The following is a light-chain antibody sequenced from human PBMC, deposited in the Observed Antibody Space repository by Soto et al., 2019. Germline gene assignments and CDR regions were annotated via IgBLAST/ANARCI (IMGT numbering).Light chain of an antibody. CDR2: DAS. CDR1: QSASGY. CDR3: QQRSNWPSMYT. J-gene: IGKJ2*01. Sequence: EIVLTQSPATLSLSPGERATLSCRASQSASGYLAWYKQKPGQAPRLLIYDASSRDTGIPARFSGIGSGTDFTLTISSLEPEDFAVYYCQQRSNWPSMYTFGQGTKLDIK. V-gene: IGKV3-11*01.